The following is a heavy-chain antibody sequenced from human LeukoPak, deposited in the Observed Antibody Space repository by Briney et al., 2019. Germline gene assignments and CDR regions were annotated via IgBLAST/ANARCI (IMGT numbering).Heavy chain of an antibody. J-gene: IGHJ4*02. V-gene: IGHV3-21*01. CDR2: ISSSSSYI. D-gene: IGHD3-22*01. Sequence: GGSLRLSCAASGFTFSNAWMSWVRQAPGKGLEWVSSISSSSSYIYYADSVKGRFTISRDNATNSLYLQMNSLRAEDTAVYYCARDRHYDSSGYLRWGQGTLVTVSS. CDR1: GFTFSNAW. CDR3: ARDRHYDSSGYLR.